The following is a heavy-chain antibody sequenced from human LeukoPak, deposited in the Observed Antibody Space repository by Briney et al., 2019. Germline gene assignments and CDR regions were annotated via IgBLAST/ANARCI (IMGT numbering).Heavy chain of an antibody. CDR2: IYSSGTT. J-gene: IGHJ6*03. V-gene: IGHV4-4*07. CDR1: DGSISSYT. D-gene: IGHD3-3*01. Sequence: PPETLSLTCTVPDGSISSYTWTWIRQPAGKGLEWIGRIYSSGTTIYNPSLKSRVTMSVDTSKNQFSLNLSSVTAADTAIYYCARNYPEWSHLRYFHYYYMDVWSKGTTVTVS. CDR3: ARNYPEWSHLRYFHYYYMDV.